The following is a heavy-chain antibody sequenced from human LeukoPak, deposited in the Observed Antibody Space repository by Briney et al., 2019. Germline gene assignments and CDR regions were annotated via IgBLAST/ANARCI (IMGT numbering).Heavy chain of an antibody. Sequence: GAAVTVSCKASGGAFNTYAIGWVRQAPGQGLELVGRFFPKYVIANYAHRFRKRVTFTADKLTSTVYMELRSLKSEDTAVYYCAGDPSDYYASEWGQGTLVTVSS. D-gene: IGHD3-10*01. CDR3: AGDPSDYYASE. V-gene: IGHV1-69*04. CDR1: GGAFNTYA. J-gene: IGHJ4*02. CDR2: FFPKYVIA.